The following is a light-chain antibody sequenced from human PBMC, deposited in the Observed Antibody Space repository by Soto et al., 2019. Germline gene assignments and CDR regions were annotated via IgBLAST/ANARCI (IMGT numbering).Light chain of an antibody. CDR2: DND. Sequence: QSVLTQPPSVSAAPGQTVTISCSGKRSNIGTNHVSWYQHLPGTAPRLLIYDNDKRPSAIPDRFSGSKSGTSATLDITGLQTGDEAHYYCATWDSGLSIEVFGGGTQLTVL. CDR1: RSNIGTNH. J-gene: IGLJ7*01. V-gene: IGLV1-51*01. CDR3: ATWDSGLSIEV.